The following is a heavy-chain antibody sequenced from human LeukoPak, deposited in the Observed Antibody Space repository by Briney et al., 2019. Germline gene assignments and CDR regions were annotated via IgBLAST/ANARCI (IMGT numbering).Heavy chain of an antibody. D-gene: IGHD6-19*01. J-gene: IGHJ6*02. CDR1: GFTFSSYA. V-gene: IGHV3-23*01. CDR3: AKCGAVAGSSYYYYGMDV. Sequence: GGSLRLSCAASGFTFSSYAMSWVRQAPGKGLEWVSGISGSGGSTYYAESVKGRFTIFRDNSQNTLYLQMNSLRAEDTAVYYCAKCGAVAGSSYYYYGMDVWGQGTTVTVSS. CDR2: ISGSGGST.